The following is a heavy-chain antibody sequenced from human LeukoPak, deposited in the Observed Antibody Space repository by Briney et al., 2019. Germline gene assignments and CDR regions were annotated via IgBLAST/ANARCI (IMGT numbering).Heavy chain of an antibody. J-gene: IGHJ4*02. D-gene: IGHD3-10*01. CDR3: ARGTFGELFDY. CDR2: IYYSGST. Sequence: SQTLSLTCTVSGGSISSGGYYWSWIRQHPGKGLEWIGYIYYSGSTYYNPSLKSRVTISVDTSKNRFSLKLSSVTAADTAVYYCARGTFGELFDYWGQGTLVTVSS. V-gene: IGHV4-31*03. CDR1: GGSISSGGYY.